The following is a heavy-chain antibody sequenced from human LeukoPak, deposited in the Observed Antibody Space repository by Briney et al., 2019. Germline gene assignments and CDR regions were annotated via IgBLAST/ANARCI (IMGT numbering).Heavy chain of an antibody. D-gene: IGHD3-22*01. CDR2: INPSGGST. CDR3: ARRPRTYYYDSSGYDY. CDR1: GYTFTSYY. Sequence: ASVKVSCKASGYTFTSYYMHWVRQAPGQGLEWMGIINPSGGSTSYAQKFQGRVTMTRDTSTSTVYMELSSLRSEDTAVYYCARRPRTYYYDSSGYDYWGQGTLVTVSS. V-gene: IGHV1-46*01. J-gene: IGHJ4*02.